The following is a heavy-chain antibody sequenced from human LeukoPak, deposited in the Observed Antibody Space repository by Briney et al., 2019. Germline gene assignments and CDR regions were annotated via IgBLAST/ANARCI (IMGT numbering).Heavy chain of an antibody. V-gene: IGHV1-69*06. J-gene: IGHJ4*02. Sequence: SVKVSCKTSGGTFSSDIISWVRQAPGQGLEWMGGIIPIFGTANYAQKFQVRVTITADKSTSTAYMELSSVRSEDTALYYCAKGGSLQLVATRLAPFDYWGQGTLVTVSS. D-gene: IGHD5-12*01. CDR1: GGTFSSDI. CDR2: IIPIFGTA. CDR3: AKGGSLQLVATRLAPFDY.